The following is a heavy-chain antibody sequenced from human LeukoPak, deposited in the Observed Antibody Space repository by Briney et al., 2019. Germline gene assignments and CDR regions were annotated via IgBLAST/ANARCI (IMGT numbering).Heavy chain of an antibody. Sequence: SETLSLTCTVSGYSISSGYYWGWIRPPPGKGLEWIGKIYHSGSTYYNPSLKRRVTISGDRTKNNFYVKLSSVTAADTAVYYCARVSRDGYNYWGYFDYWGQGTLVTVSS. CDR3: ARVSRDGYNYWGYFDY. CDR1: GYSISSGYY. D-gene: IGHD5-24*01. J-gene: IGHJ4*02. CDR2: IYHSGST. V-gene: IGHV4-38-2*02.